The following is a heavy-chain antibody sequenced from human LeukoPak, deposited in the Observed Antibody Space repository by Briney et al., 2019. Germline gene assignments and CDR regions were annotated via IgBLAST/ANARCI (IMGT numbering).Heavy chain of an antibody. CDR1: GGSISSGGYS. CDR2: IYHSGST. J-gene: IGHJ4*02. Sequence: SETLSLTCAVSGGSISSGGYSWSWIRQPRGKGLEWIVYIYHSGSTYYNPSLKSRITISVNRSKNQFSLKLSSVTAADTAVYYCARGGSGSYLYYFDYWGQGTLVTVSS. V-gene: IGHV4-30-2*01. CDR3: ARGGSGSYLYYFDY. D-gene: IGHD3-10*01.